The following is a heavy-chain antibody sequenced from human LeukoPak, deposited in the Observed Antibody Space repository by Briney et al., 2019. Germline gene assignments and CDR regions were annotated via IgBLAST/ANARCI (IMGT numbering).Heavy chain of an antibody. D-gene: IGHD4-17*01. V-gene: IGHV4-39*01. CDR2: IYYSGST. Sequence: SETLSLTCTVSGGSISSSSYYWGWIRQPPGKGLEWIGSIYYSGSTYYNPSLKSRVTISVDTSKNQFSLKLSSVTAADTAVYYCARVQNGDYDSGWFDPWSQGTLVTVSS. CDR1: GGSISSSSYY. CDR3: ARVQNGDYDSGWFDP. J-gene: IGHJ5*02.